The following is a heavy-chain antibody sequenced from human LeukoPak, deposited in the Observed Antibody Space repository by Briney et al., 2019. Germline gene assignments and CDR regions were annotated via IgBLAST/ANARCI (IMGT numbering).Heavy chain of an antibody. Sequence: APVKVSCKASGYTFTSYGISWVRQAPGQGLEWMGWISAYNGNTNYAQKLQGRVTMTTDTSTSTAYMELRSLRSDDTAVYYCGRVGGYDSHYYYYGMDVWGQGTTVTVSS. V-gene: IGHV1-18*01. CDR1: GYTFTSYG. J-gene: IGHJ6*02. D-gene: IGHD5-12*01. CDR2: ISAYNGNT. CDR3: GRVGGYDSHYYYYGMDV.